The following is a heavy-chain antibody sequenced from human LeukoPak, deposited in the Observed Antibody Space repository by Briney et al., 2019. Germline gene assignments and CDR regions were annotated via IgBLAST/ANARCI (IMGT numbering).Heavy chain of an antibody. CDR1: GFTFSSYG. D-gene: IGHD3-10*01. Sequence: GGTLRLSCAASGFTFSSYGMSWVRQAPGKGLEWVSAISGSGGSTYYADSVKGRFTISRDNSKNTLYLQMNSLRAEDTAVYYCAKTRLLWFGDLDYWGQGTLVTVSS. J-gene: IGHJ4*02. CDR2: ISGSGGST. V-gene: IGHV3-23*01. CDR3: AKTRLLWFGDLDY.